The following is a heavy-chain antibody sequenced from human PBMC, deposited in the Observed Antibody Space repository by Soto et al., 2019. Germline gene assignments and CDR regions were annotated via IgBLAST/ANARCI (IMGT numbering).Heavy chain of an antibody. Sequence: PSETLSLTCAVSGGSISSGGYSWSWIRQPPGKGLEWIGYIYHSGSTYYNPSLKSRVTISVDRSKNQFSLKLSSVTAADTAVYCCARVPDRWGQGTLVTVPQ. CDR3: ARVPDR. J-gene: IGHJ5*02. D-gene: IGHD2-2*01. CDR2: IYHSGST. CDR1: GGSISSGGYS. V-gene: IGHV4-30-2*01.